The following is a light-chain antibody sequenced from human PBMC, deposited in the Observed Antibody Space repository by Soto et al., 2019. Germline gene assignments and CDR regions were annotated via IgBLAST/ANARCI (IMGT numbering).Light chain of an antibody. Sequence: DTVLTKSPGTLSLSPGERATLSCRTSQTINNMYLAWYQQKPGLAPRLLIYGTSNRATGIPDRFSGSGSGTDFTLTISRLEPEDSAMYYCQQYGGSLYIFGQGTKLEI. J-gene: IGKJ2*01. CDR1: QTINNMY. V-gene: IGKV3-20*01. CDR3: QQYGGSLYI. CDR2: GTS.